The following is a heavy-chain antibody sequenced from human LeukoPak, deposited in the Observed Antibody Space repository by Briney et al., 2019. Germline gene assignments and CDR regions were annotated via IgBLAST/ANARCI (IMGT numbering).Heavy chain of an antibody. D-gene: IGHD2-2*01. CDR2: VNWVGGTT. V-gene: IGHV3-43D*04. Sequence: GGSLRPSCAASGFTFADYAMHWVRQAPGKGLEWVSLVNWVGGTTNSADSVKGRSTISRDNNKHSLYLPMNSLRLEDTALYYCVKDIGPVTSSPRFDYWGQGTLVTVSS. CDR1: GFTFADYA. CDR3: VKDIGPVTSSPRFDY. J-gene: IGHJ4*02.